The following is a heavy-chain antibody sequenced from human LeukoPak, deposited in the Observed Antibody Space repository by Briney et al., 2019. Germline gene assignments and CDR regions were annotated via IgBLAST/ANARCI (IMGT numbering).Heavy chain of an antibody. CDR3: ARDPEQWLVRRMDV. J-gene: IGHJ6*03. CDR1: GFTFSNYW. V-gene: IGHV3-74*01. CDR2: INSDGSST. Sequence: GGSLRLSCAASGFTFSNYWMHWVRQAPGKGLVWVSRINSDGSSTSYADSVKGRFTISRDNAKNSLYLQMNSLRAEDTAVYYCARDPEQWLVRRMDVWGKGTTVTVSS. D-gene: IGHD6-19*01.